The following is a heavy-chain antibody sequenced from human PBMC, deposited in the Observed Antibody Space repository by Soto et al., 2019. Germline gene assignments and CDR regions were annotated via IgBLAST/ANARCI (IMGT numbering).Heavy chain of an antibody. CDR1: GYTFSNYG. CDR2: ISGYNGNT. V-gene: IGHV1-18*01. Sequence: QVQLVQSGAEVKKSGASVTVSCKTSGYTFSNYGINWVRQAPGQGLEWMGWISGYNGNTNYAQTVQGRVTMTTDTSTGTVYMELRSLKSVDTAIYYCSRFIMVGGWFDPNYYHGMDVWGQGTTVTVSS. D-gene: IGHD6-19*01. CDR3: SRFIMVGGWFDPNYYHGMDV. J-gene: IGHJ6*02.